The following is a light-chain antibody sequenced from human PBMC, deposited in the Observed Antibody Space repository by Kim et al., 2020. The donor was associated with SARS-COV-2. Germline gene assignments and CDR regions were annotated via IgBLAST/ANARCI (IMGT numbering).Light chain of an antibody. CDR3: SSHTSSNSLAVL. J-gene: IGLJ2*01. Sequence: TILCSGSSSDIGRFDFVSRYRHLPGAAPQLIIYDGDHRTSGVSDRLSGSKSGNTASLTISGLQAEDAAVYYCSSHTSSNSLAVLFGGGTQLTVL. CDR2: DGD. V-gene: IGLV2-14*03. CDR1: SSDIGRFDF.